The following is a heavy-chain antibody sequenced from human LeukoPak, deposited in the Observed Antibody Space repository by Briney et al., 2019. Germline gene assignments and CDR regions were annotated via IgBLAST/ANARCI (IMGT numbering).Heavy chain of an antibody. J-gene: IGHJ5*02. V-gene: IGHV3-11*05. CDR3: AREGGYGSGRGWFDP. Sequence: GGSLRLSCAASGFTFSDYYMTWIRQAPGKELEWVSYISSSSSYTEYADSVKGRFTISRDNAKNSVYLQMNSLRADDTAVYYCAREGGYGSGRGWFDPWGQGTLVTVSS. CDR1: GFTFSDYY. D-gene: IGHD3-10*01. CDR2: ISSSSSYT.